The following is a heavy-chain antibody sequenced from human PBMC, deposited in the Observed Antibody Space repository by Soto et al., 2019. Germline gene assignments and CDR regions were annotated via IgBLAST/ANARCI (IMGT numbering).Heavy chain of an antibody. J-gene: IGHJ4*02. CDR3: ALMFYYEISGHSYVDH. Sequence: QVRLLQSGAEVKKAGASVKVSCKASGYTFSDYNIHWVRQAPGQGLEWMGWINPKSGVTKYAQKFQGWVTMTRDMSTTTAHMDLCRPRSDDTAVYYCALMFYYEISGHSYVDHWGQGTVVTVSS. CDR1: GYTFSDYN. D-gene: IGHD3-22*01. CDR2: INPKSGVT. V-gene: IGHV1-2*04.